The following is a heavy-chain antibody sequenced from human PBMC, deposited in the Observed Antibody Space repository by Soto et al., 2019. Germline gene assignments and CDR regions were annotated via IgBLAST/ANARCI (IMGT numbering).Heavy chain of an antibody. CDR1: GFAFSSYG. J-gene: IGHJ4*02. Sequence: GGSLRLSCAASGFAFSSYGIHWVRQAPGKGLEWVAGISYDGSNEHYTDSVKDRFTISRDNSRNTLYLQILGLRAEDSAVYYCAYSSGHARFDYWGQGTLVTVSS. D-gene: IGHD2-15*01. CDR3: AYSSGHARFDY. V-gene: IGHV3-30*03. CDR2: ISYDGSNE.